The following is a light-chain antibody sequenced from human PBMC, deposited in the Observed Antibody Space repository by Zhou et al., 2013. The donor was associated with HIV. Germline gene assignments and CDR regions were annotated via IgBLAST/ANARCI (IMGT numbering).Light chain of an antibody. CDR3: QQYNNWPYT. J-gene: IGKJ2*01. V-gene: IGKV3D-15*01. CDR2: GAS. CDR1: QSVSDT. Sequence: DIVLTQSPGTLSLTPGKRAILSCRVSQSVSDTSLTWFQQKPGQPPRLLIYGASIRDTDIPDRFSGSGSGTDFTLTISSLQSEDFAVYYCQQYNNWPYTFGQGTKLEIK.